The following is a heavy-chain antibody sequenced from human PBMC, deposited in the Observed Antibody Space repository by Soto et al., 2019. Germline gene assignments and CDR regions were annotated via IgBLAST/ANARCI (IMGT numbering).Heavy chain of an antibody. CDR1: GFTFSSYS. Sequence: VGSLRLSCAASGFTFSSYSMNWVRQAPGKGLEWVSYISSSSSTIYYADSVKGRFTISRDNAKNSLYLQMNSLRAEDTAVYYCAREGYYYYYMDVWGKGTTVTVSS. V-gene: IGHV3-48*01. CDR2: ISSSSSTI. CDR3: AREGYYYYYMDV. J-gene: IGHJ6*03.